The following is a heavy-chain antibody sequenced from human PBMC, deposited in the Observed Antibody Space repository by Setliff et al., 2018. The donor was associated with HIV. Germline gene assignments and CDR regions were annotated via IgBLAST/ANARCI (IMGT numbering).Heavy chain of an antibody. CDR3: AREGGQGYSGSGSFYHRNFDL. CDR1: GASLSGYY. CDR2: INQSGNT. V-gene: IGHV4-34*01. D-gene: IGHD3-10*01. J-gene: IGHJ2*01. Sequence: SETLSLTCAVYGASLSGYYWSWVRQSPGRGLEWIGEINQSGNTNFNPSLKSRLIISVDTSKSQFSLKLTSVTAADTALYYCAREGGQGYSGSGSFYHRNFDLWGRGTLVTVSS.